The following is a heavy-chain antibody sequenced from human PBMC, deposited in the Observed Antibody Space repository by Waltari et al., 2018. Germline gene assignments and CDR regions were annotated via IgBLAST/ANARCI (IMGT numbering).Heavy chain of an antibody. CDR1: GGTFSSYA. J-gene: IGHJ4*02. Sequence: QVQLVQSGAEVKKPGSSVKVSCKASGGTFSSYAMNWVRPAPGQGLEWMGWINTNTGNPTYAQGFTGRFVFSLDTSVSTAYLQISSLKAEDTAVYYCARDRYCSGGSCYPFDYWGQGTLVTVSS. CDR2: INTNTGNP. V-gene: IGHV7-4-1*02. D-gene: IGHD2-15*01. CDR3: ARDRYCSGGSCYPFDY.